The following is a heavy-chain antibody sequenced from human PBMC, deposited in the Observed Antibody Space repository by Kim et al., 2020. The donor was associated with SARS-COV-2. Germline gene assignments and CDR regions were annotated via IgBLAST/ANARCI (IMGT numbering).Heavy chain of an antibody. CDR1: GFTFSSYW. CDR2: IKQDGSEK. Sequence: GGSLRLSCAASGFTFSSYWMSWVRQAPGKGLEWVANIKQDGSEKYYVDSVKGRFTISRDNAKNSLYLQMNSLRAEDTAVYYCARDTRSYYDFWSGYYSGGMDVWGQGTTVTVSS. J-gene: IGHJ6*02. V-gene: IGHV3-7*01. CDR3: ARDTRSYYDFWSGYYSGGMDV. D-gene: IGHD3-3*01.